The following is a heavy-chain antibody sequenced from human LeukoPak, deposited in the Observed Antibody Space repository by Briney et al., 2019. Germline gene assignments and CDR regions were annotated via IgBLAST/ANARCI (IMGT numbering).Heavy chain of an antibody. J-gene: IGHJ4*02. CDR2: IDPSDSYT. D-gene: IGHD2-2*01. CDR1: GYSFTSYW. CDR3: ARAAVDCSSTSCYGRDDY. Sequence: GESLKISCKGSGYSFTSYWISWVRQMPGKGLEWMGRIDPSDSYTNYSPSFQGHVTISADKSISTAYLQWSSLKASDTAMYYCARAAVDCSSTSCYGRDDYWGQGTLVTVSS. V-gene: IGHV5-10-1*01.